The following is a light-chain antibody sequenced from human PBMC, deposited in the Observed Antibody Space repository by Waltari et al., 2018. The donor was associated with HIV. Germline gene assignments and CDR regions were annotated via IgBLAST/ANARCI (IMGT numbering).Light chain of an antibody. V-gene: IGLV1-47*02. Sequence: QSVLTQPPSASGTPGQRVSISCSGSSSNIGVNSVYWYQQFPGTAPKLLLYGNKQRPSGVPDRFSGSKSGTSASLAISGLRSEDEADYYCASWDDTLTGDWVFGGGTKVTVL. J-gene: IGLJ3*02. CDR1: SSNIGVNS. CDR2: GNK. CDR3: ASWDDTLTGDWV.